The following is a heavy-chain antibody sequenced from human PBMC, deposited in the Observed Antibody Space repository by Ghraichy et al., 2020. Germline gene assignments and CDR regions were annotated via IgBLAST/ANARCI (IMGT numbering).Heavy chain of an antibody. J-gene: IGHJ5*02. D-gene: IGHD3-16*02. CDR1: GFTFSNAW. CDR3: TTDQDDYVWGSYRYPGWFDP. V-gene: IGHV3-15*07. CDR2: IKSKTDGGTT. Sequence: GESLNISCAASGFTFSNAWMNWVRQAPGKGLEWVGRIKSKTDGGTTDYAAPVKGRFTISRDDSKNTLYLQMNSLKTEDTAVYYCTTDQDDYVWGSYRYPGWFDPWGQGTLVTVSS.